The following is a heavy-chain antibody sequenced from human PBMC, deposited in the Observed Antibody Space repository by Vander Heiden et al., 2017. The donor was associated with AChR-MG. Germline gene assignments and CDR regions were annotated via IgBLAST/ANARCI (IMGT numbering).Heavy chain of an antibody. D-gene: IGHD3-9*01. J-gene: IGHJ6*02. CDR3: ARDGTYFDILTSYMDV. Sequence: QVHLGQSGAEVKTPGASVKVSCTASGYTFTDNYIHWVRQAPGQGLEWMGWINPKSGGTYYAQKFEGRITMTRDTSISTVYIELSRLRSDDTAVYYCARDGTYFDILTSYMDVWGQGTTVTVSS. V-gene: IGHV1-2*02. CDR2: INPKSGGT. CDR1: GYTFTDNY.